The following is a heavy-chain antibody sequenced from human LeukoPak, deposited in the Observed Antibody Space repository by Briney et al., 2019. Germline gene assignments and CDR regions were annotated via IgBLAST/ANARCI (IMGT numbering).Heavy chain of an antibody. D-gene: IGHD3-10*01. Sequence: YPGGSLRLSCVGSGFTFSAYTMNWVRQAPGKGLEWVSSISPTAISSWNADSVKDRFTISRDNVRNSVSLQINSLRGGDSAVYYCVRDALGKSGAGGPWGLGTLVTVSS. J-gene: IGHJ5*02. CDR2: ISPTAISS. CDR3: VRDALGKSGAGGP. V-gene: IGHV3-21*01. CDR1: GFTFSAYT.